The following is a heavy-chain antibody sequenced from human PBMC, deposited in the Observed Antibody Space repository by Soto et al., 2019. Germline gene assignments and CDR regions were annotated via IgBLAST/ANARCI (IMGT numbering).Heavy chain of an antibody. CDR1: GGTFSTYT. CDR2: IIPILNSV. V-gene: IGHV1-69*08. CDR3: GRGRRYYDSNGYYNYFDY. Sequence: QVQLVQSGAEVKKPGSSVKVSCKASGGTFSTYTISWVRQAPGQGLEWMGRIIPILNSVNYAQKFQGRVTITADKPASTAHRDLSSRIAEDTAVYYGGRGRRYYDSNGYYNYFDYWGQGTLVTVSS. D-gene: IGHD3-22*01. J-gene: IGHJ4*02.